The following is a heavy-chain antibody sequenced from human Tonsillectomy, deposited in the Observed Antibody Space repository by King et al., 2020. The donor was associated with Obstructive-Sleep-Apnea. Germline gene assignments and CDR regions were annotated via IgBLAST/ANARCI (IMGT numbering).Heavy chain of an antibody. Sequence: DVQLVESGGDLVQPGGSLRLSCVGSGFTFSRFAMNWVRQAPGKGLDWVSAVSAGAFSAYYADSVKGRFTISRDNVRNTLYLHMSSLRVEDTAVYYCAKGTPGYSNGETLQYFYYYAMDVWGQGTTVTVSS. CDR2: VSAGAFSA. D-gene: IGHD6-19*01. V-gene: IGHV3-23*04. J-gene: IGHJ6*02. CDR3: AKGTPGYSNGETLQYFYYYAMDV. CDR1: GFTFSRFA.